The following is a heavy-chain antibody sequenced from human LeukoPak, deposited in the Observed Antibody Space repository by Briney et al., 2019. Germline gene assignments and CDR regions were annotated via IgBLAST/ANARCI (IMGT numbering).Heavy chain of an antibody. CDR3: ARTRSSTSYPYYYYYGMDV. J-gene: IGHJ6*02. Sequence: GESLKISCKGSGYSFTSYWIGWVRQMPGKGLEWTGIIYPGDSDTRYSPSFQGQVTISADKSISTAYLQWSSLKASDTAMYYCARTRSSTSYPYYYYYGMDVWGQGTTVTVSS. CDR2: IYPGDSDT. V-gene: IGHV5-51*01. CDR1: GYSFTSYW. D-gene: IGHD2-2*01.